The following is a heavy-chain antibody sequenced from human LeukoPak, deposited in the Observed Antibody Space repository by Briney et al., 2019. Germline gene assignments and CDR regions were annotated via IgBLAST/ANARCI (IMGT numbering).Heavy chain of an antibody. CDR3: AKERWMYGSGYYHPFDY. D-gene: IGHD3-22*01. CDR2: ISAYTGNT. Sequence: ASVKVSCKASGYTVASYSINWVRQAPGQGLEWMGCISAYTGNTDYAQNLQGRVTMTTDTSTSTAYMELRSLRSDDTAVYYCAKERWMYGSGYYHPFDYWGQGTLVTVSS. J-gene: IGHJ4*02. CDR1: GYTVASYS. V-gene: IGHV1-18*01.